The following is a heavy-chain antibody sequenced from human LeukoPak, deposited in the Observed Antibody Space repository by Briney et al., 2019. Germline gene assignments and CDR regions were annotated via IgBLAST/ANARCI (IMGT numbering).Heavy chain of an antibody. CDR2: IYYSGST. CDR3: ARGTREWYQLLYDYYYYYMDV. D-gene: IGHD2-2*02. J-gene: IGHJ6*03. V-gene: IGHV4-39*07. Sequence: PSETLSLTCSVSGGSISSSSYYWGWIRQPPGKGLEWIGSIYYSGSTYYNPSLKSRVTISVDTSKNQFSLKLSSVTAADTAVYYCARGTREWYQLLYDYYYYYMDVWGKGTTVTVSS. CDR1: GGSISSSSYY.